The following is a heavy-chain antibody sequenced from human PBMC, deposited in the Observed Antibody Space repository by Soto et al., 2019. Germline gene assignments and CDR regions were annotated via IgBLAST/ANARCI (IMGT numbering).Heavy chain of an antibody. CDR1: GFTFSSYS. CDR3: ARAPHTFGGVIVKGRRMDY. J-gene: IGHJ4*02. Sequence: EVQLVESGGGLVQPGGSLRLSCAASGFTFSSYSMNWVRQAPGKGLEWVSYISSSSSTIYYADSVKGRFTSSRDIAKNSLYLQLSALGDEDAAVCYWARAPHTFGGVIVKGRRMDYWGQGTLVSVSS. D-gene: IGHD3-16*02. V-gene: IGHV3-48*02. CDR2: ISSSSSTI.